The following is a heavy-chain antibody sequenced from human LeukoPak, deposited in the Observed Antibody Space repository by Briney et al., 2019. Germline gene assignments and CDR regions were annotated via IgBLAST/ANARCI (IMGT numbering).Heavy chain of an antibody. CDR1: GGSISGYY. CDR2: IHYSGTT. J-gene: IGHJ3*02. CDR3: ARHKALHKGDAFDI. Sequence: SETPSLTCTVSGGSISGYYWIWIRQPPGKGLEWIAYIHYSGTTNFNPSLKSRVSISVDTSKNQFSLLLSSVTAADTAVYYCARHKALHKGDAFDIWGQGAMVTVSS. V-gene: IGHV4-59*08. D-gene: IGHD4-11*01.